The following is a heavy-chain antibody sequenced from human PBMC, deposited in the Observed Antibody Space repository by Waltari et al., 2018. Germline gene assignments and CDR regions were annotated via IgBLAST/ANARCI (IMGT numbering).Heavy chain of an antibody. V-gene: IGHV1-69*13. CDR3: ARGTVVPAANHLLYGMDV. D-gene: IGHD2-2*01. J-gene: IGHJ6*02. Sequence: QVQLVQSGAEVKKPGSSVKVSCKASGGTFSSYAISWVRQAPGQGLEWMGGIIPIFGTANYAQKFQGRVTITADESTSTAYMELSSLRSEDTAVYYCARGTVVPAANHLLYGMDVWGQGTTVTVSS. CDR1: GGTFSSYA. CDR2: IIPIFGTA.